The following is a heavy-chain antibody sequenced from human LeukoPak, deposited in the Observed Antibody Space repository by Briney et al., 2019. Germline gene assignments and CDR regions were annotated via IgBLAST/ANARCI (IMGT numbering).Heavy chain of an antibody. CDR3: ARNRGTANWFDP. V-gene: IGHV4-31*03. J-gene: IGHJ5*02. D-gene: IGHD1-14*01. Sequence: PSETLSLTCTVSGGSISSGGYYWSWICQHPGKGLEWIGYIYYSGSTYYNPSLKSRVTISVDTSKNQFSLKLSSVTAADTAVYYCARNRGTANWFDPWGQGTLVTVSS. CDR1: GGSISSGGYY. CDR2: IYYSGST.